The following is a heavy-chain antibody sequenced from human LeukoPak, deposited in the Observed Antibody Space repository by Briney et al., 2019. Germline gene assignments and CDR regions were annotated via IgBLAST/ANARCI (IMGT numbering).Heavy chain of an antibody. D-gene: IGHD1-26*01. CDR2: FSAFNGNT. V-gene: IGHV1-18*01. J-gene: IGHJ4*02. Sequence: ASVRASCTPSGSPFSTSGIIWGPQAPGHRRKWWGWFSAFNGNTNYAQKHNRRVAITTATSTSTAYIGMSKWRAEDTTMYYCSKVPGGSCFDYGGQGPLVSVSS. CDR3: SKVPGGSCFDY. CDR1: GSPFSTSG.